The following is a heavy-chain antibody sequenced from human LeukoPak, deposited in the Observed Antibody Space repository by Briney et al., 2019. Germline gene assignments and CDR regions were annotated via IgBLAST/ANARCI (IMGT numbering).Heavy chain of an antibody. J-gene: IGHJ4*02. Sequence: GASVKVSCKASGYTFTSYGISWVRQAPGQGLEWMGWISAYSGNTNYAQKLQGRVTMTTDTSTSTAYMELRSLRSDDTAVYYCARVMGGSYAASSFDYWGQGTLVTVSS. CDR3: ARVMGGSYAASSFDY. D-gene: IGHD1-26*01. V-gene: IGHV1-18*01. CDR1: GYTFTSYG. CDR2: ISAYSGNT.